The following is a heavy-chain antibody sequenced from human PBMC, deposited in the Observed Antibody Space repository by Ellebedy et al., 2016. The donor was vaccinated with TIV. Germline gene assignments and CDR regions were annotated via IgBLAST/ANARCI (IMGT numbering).Heavy chain of an antibody. CDR3: ARDSKNGWAFDL. Sequence: SETLSLTCTVSGGSISSYSYYWGWIRQPPGKGLEWIGEIYYSGSTFYNPSLKSRVTIAVDRSRNQISLKLSSVTAADTAMYYCARDSKNGWAFDLWGQGTMVTVSS. V-gene: IGHV4-39*07. CDR1: GGSISSYSYY. CDR2: IYYSGST. D-gene: IGHD1-1*01. J-gene: IGHJ3*01.